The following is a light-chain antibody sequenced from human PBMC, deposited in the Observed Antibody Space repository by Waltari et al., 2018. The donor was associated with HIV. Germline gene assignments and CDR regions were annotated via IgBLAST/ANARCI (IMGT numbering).Light chain of an antibody. V-gene: IGLV1-44*01. CDR1: SPNIATNT. CDR3: ATWDDSLNGWV. CDR2: TNN. Sequence: QSVLTQPPSASGTPGQRVTISCSGSSPNIATNTVNWYQQLPGTAPKLLIYTNNQRPSGVPARFSGSKSGTSASLAISGLQSDDDADYYCATWDDSLNGWVFGGRTRLTVL. J-gene: IGLJ3*02.